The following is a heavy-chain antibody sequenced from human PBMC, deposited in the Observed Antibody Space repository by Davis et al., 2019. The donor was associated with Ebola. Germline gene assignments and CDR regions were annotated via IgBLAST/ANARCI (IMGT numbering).Heavy chain of an antibody. V-gene: IGHV4-39*01. J-gene: IGHJ4*02. CDR2: IYYSGST. Sequence: PSETLSLTCTVSGGSISSSSYYWGWIRQPPGKGLEWIGSIYYSGSTYYNPSLKSRVTISVDTSKNQFSLKLSSVTAADTAVYYCARHRIRGYCRGGSCYSWQGWGQGTLVTVSS. CDR1: GGSISSSSYY. D-gene: IGHD2-15*01. CDR3: ARHRIRGYCRGGSCYSWQG.